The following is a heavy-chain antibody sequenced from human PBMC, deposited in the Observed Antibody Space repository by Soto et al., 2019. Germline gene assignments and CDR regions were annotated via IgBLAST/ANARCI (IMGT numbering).Heavy chain of an antibody. CDR2: IIPISGTA. CDR3: ATSQGSSTSLEIYYYYYYGMDV. J-gene: IGHJ6*02. V-gene: IGHV1-69*01. CDR1: GGTFSSYA. D-gene: IGHD2-2*01. Sequence: QVQLVQSGAEVKKPGSSVKVSCTASGGTFSSYAISWVRQAPGQGLEWMGGIIPISGTANYAQKFQGRVTITADESTSTAYMELSSLRSADTAVYYCATSQGSSTSLEIYYYYYYGMDVWGQGTTVTVSS.